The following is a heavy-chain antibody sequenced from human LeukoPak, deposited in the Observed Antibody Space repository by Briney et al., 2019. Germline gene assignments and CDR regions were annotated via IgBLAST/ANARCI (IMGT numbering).Heavy chain of an antibody. J-gene: IGHJ4*02. V-gene: IGHV4-39*07. D-gene: IGHD7-27*01. Sequence: SETLSLTCTVSGGSISSSYYYWGWIRQPPGKGLEWIGEINHSGSTNYNPSLKSRVTISVDTSKNQFSLKLSSVTAADTAVYYCARGTGVDYWGQGTLVTVSS. CDR1: GGSISSSYYY. CDR2: INHSGST. CDR3: ARGTGVDY.